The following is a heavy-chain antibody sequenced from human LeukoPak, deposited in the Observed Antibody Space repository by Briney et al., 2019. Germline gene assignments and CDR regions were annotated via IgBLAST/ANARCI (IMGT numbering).Heavy chain of an antibody. CDR2: ISYDGSNK. V-gene: IGHV3-30*18. CDR3: AKDLNSGPRDI. Sequence: GGSLRLSCAASGFTFSSYGMHWVRQAPGKGLEWVAVISYDGSNKYYADSVKGRFTISRDNSKNTLYLQMDSLRAEDTAVYYCAKDLNSGPRDIWGQGTMVTVSS. CDR1: GFTFSSYG. D-gene: IGHD1-26*01. J-gene: IGHJ3*02.